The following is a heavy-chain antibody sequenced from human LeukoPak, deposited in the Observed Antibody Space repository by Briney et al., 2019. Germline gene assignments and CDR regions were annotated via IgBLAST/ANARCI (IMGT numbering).Heavy chain of an antibody. D-gene: IGHD6-19*01. V-gene: IGHV4-38-2*01. CDR1: GYSVSSAYY. Sequence: SETLSLTCSVSGYSVSSAYYWGWIRQPPGKGLEWIGTMYHSGNSYYNPSLQSRVTISVDTSKNQFSLKLISVTAADTAVYYCARFATGGLYYFDYWGQGTLVIVPS. J-gene: IGHJ4*02. CDR2: MYHSGNS. CDR3: ARFATGGLYYFDY.